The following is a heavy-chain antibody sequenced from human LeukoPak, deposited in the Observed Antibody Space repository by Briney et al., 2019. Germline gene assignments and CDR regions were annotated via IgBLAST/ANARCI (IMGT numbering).Heavy chain of an antibody. V-gene: IGHV4-59*01. D-gene: IGHD3-22*01. Sequence: SETLSLTCTVSGGSISTYYWSWIRQPPGKGLEWIGYIYYSGDSNYNPSLKSRVTISVDTSKNQFSLKLSSVTAADTAVYYCAGLGASGNGYLSWFDPWGQGTLVTVSS. J-gene: IGHJ5*02. CDR2: IYYSGDS. CDR3: AGLGASGNGYLSWFDP. CDR1: GGSISTYY.